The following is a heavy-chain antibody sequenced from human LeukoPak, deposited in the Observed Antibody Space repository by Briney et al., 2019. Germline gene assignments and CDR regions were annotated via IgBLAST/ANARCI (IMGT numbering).Heavy chain of an antibody. CDR3: AMKAVPRPRLHDAFDF. CDR1: ELSVGSNY. D-gene: IGHD5-24*01. CDR2: ISGSASST. V-gene: IGHV3-23*01. Sequence: PGGSLRLSCAASELSVGSNYMTWVRQAPGKGLERVSAISGSASSTYHADSVKGRFTISRDNSKNTLCLQMNSLRADDTAVYYCAMKAVPRPRLHDAFDFWGQGTVVSVSS. J-gene: IGHJ3*01.